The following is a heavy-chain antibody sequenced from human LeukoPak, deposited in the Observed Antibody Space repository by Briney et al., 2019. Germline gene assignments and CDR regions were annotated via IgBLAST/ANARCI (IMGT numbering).Heavy chain of an antibody. CDR1: GFTFSSYG. CDR3: ARPGIAVAGSFDY. Sequence: GRSLRLSCAASGFTFSSYGMHWVRQAPGKGLEWVAVIWYDGSNKYYADSVKGRFTISRDSSKNTLYLQMNSLRAEDTAVYYCARPGIAVAGSFDYWGQGTLVTVSS. J-gene: IGHJ4*02. D-gene: IGHD6-19*01. CDR2: IWYDGSNK. V-gene: IGHV3-33*01.